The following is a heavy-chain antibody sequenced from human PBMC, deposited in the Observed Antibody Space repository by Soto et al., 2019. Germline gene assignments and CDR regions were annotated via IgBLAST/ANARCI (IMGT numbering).Heavy chain of an antibody. J-gene: IGHJ6*02. Sequence: ASVKVSCKASGYTFTSYGISWVRQAPGQGLEWMGWISAYNGNTNYAQKLQGRVTMTTDTSTSTAYMELRSLRSDDTAVYYCAMYYDFWSGYYDSMDVWGQGTTVTVSS. V-gene: IGHV1-18*01. CDR1: GYTFTSYG. D-gene: IGHD3-3*01. CDR2: ISAYNGNT. CDR3: AMYYDFWSGYYDSMDV.